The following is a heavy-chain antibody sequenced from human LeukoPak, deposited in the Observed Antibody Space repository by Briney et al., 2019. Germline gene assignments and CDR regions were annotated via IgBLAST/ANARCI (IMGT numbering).Heavy chain of an antibody. D-gene: IGHD4-23*01. CDR2: ISSSNSTI. CDR1: GFTFNIYA. Sequence: PGGSLRLSCAASGFTFNIYAMSWVRQAPGKGLECVSYISSSNSTIYYADSVKGRFTISRNNAKNSLYLQMNSLRDEDTAVYYCARDFPRYGGNSAFDVWGQGTMVTVSS. CDR3: ARDFPRYGGNSAFDV. V-gene: IGHV3-48*02. J-gene: IGHJ3*01.